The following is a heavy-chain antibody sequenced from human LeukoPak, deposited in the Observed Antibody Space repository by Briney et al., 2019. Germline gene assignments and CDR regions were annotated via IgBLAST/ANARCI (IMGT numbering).Heavy chain of an antibody. V-gene: IGHV3-48*03. Sequence: GGSLRLSCATSGFTFSSYAMNWVRQAPGKGLEWVSYISSSGTNIYYADSVKGRFTISRDNAKNSLYLQMNSLRAEDTAVYYCARGEFSSGWYFDYWDQGTQVTVSS. J-gene: IGHJ4*02. CDR1: GFTFSSYA. CDR2: ISSSGTNI. D-gene: IGHD6-19*01. CDR3: ARGEFSSGWYFDY.